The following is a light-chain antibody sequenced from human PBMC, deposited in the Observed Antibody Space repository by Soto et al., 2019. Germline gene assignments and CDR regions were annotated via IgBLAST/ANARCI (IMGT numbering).Light chain of an antibody. CDR2: EVS. J-gene: IGKJ1*01. Sequence: DVVMTQSPLSLPVTLGQPASISCRSSQSLVHSDGNTYLSWFQQRPGQSPRRLIYEVSNRFSGVPERFSGSGSRTDFTLKISRVEADDVGIYYCMQAIDIPWTFGQGTKVDIK. CDR3: MQAIDIPWT. CDR1: QSLVHSDGNTY. V-gene: IGKV2-30*02.